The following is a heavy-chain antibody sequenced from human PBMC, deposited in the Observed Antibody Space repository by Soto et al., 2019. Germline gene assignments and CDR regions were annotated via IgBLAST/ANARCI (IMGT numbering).Heavy chain of an antibody. Sequence: SSTLSLTCTVSGGPVSSGSHYWTWILKPQGKGLEWIGYISYSGSTYYNPALKSRVTISEDTSKNQFSLKLSFVIAADTAGYYCARDLVEEAGGHDYYYGLDVWGQGTTVTVSS. V-gene: IGHV4-61*01. D-gene: IGHD6-19*01. CDR1: GGPVSSGSHY. J-gene: IGHJ6*02. CDR3: ARDLVEEAGGHDYYYGLDV. CDR2: ISYSGST.